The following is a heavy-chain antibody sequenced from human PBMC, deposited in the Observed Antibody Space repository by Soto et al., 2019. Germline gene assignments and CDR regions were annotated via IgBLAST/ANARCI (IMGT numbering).Heavy chain of an antibody. Sequence: ASVNVSCKASGYTFTIYRISWVRQATGQGLEWMGWINIYNGNTNYAQKIQGRVTMTTDTSTSTAYMELRSLRSEDTAMYYCARDRITVFGVVTHGWFDPWGQGTLVTVSS. CDR3: ARDRITVFGVVTHGWFDP. CDR1: GYTFTIYR. D-gene: IGHD3-3*01. CDR2: INIYNGNT. J-gene: IGHJ5*02. V-gene: IGHV1-18*01.